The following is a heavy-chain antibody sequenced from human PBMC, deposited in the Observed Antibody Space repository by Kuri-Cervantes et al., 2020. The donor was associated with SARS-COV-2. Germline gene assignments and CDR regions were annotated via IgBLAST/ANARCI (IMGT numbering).Heavy chain of an antibody. J-gene: IGHJ4*02. D-gene: IGHD4-17*01. Sequence: GGSLRLSCAASGFTFSSYAMSWVRQAPGKGLEWVSAISGSGGSTYYADSVKGRFTISRDNAKNSVYLQMKSLRAEDTAVYYCARDEDYAFDYWGQGTLVTVSS. CDR1: GFTFSSYA. CDR3: ARDEDYAFDY. CDR2: ISGSGGST. V-gene: IGHV3-23*01.